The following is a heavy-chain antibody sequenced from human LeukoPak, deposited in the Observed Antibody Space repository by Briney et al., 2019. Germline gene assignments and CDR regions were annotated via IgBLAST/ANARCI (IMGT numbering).Heavy chain of an antibody. CDR3: ARGHCSGGSCHGAFDI. V-gene: IGHV3-21*01. D-gene: IGHD2-15*01. J-gene: IGHJ3*02. CDR2: ISSSSSYI. Sequence: GGSLRLSCAASGFTLSSYSMNWVRQAPGKGLEWVSSISSSSSYIYYADSVKGRFTISRDNAKNSLYLQMNSLRAEDTAVYYCARGHCSGGSCHGAFDIWGQGTMVTVSS. CDR1: GFTLSSYS.